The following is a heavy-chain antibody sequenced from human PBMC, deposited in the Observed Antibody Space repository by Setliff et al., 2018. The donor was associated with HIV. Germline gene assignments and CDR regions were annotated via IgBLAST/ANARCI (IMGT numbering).Heavy chain of an antibody. V-gene: IGHV4-39*02. J-gene: IGHJ6*02. CDR1: GGSISNSRYY. D-gene: IGHD5-12*01. CDR2: IWPSGTS. Sequence: SETLSLTCTVSGGSISNSRYYWSWIRQPPGKGLEWIGSIWPSGTSNYNPSLKGRVTISLDMSQNQFSLKVNSVTAADTAIYYCARGGPAVAYAVDVWGQGTTVTVSS. CDR3: ARGGPAVAYAVDV.